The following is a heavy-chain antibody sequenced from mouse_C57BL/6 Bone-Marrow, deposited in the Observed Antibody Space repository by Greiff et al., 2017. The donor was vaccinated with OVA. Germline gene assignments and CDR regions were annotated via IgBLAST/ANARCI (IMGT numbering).Heavy chain of an antibody. CDR3: ARDGYYLNYFDY. D-gene: IGHD2-3*01. CDR2: IDPSDSYT. J-gene: IGHJ2*01. CDR1: GYTFTSYW. Sequence: QVQLQQPGAELVRPGTSVKLSCKASGYTFTSYWMHWVKQRPGQGLEWIGVIDPSDSYTNYNQKFKGKATLTVDTSSSTAYMQLSSLTSEDSAVYDCARDGYYLNYFDYWGQGTTLTVSS. V-gene: IGHV1-59*01.